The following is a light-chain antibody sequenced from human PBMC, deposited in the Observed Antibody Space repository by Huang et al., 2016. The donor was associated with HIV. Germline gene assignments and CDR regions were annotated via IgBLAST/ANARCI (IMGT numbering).Light chain of an antibody. Sequence: DIVMTQSPDSLAVSLGERATINCKSSLSVLSSSNNKNYLAWYQQKPGQPPKLLIYWASTRETGVPDRFSGSGSGTDFTLTISSLQAEDVAVYYCQQYYSTPPTFGGGTKVETK. V-gene: IGKV4-1*01. CDR3: QQYYSTPPT. J-gene: IGKJ4*01. CDR1: LSVLSSSNNKNY. CDR2: WAS.